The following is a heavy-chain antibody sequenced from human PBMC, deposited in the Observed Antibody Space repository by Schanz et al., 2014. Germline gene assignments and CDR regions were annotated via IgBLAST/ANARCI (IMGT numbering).Heavy chain of an antibody. CDR2: VSSSSSYT. J-gene: IGHJ4*02. D-gene: IGHD6-13*01. Sequence: PGGSLRLSCAASGFTFSDYYMSWIRQAPGKGLEWVSYVSSSSSYTHYADSVKGRFTISRDNAKNSLYLQMNSLRAEDTAVYYCARGLIAAAGGAFDYWGQGTLVTVSS. CDR1: GFTFSDYY. CDR3: ARGLIAAAGGAFDY. V-gene: IGHV3-11*05.